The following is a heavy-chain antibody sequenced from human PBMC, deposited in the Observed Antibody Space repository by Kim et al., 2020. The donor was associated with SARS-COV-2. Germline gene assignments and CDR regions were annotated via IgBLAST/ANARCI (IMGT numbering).Heavy chain of an antibody. CDR3: ARDFQGYYYDSSGPYWGKFDY. CDR2: ISYDGSNK. CDR1: GFTFSSYG. Sequence: GGSLRLSCAASGFTFSSYGMHWVRQAPGKGLEWVAVISYDGSNKYYADSVKGRFTISRDNSKNTLYLQMNSLRAEDTAVYYCARDFQGYYYDSSGPYWGKFDYWGQGTLVTVSS. V-gene: IGHV3-33*05. J-gene: IGHJ4*02. D-gene: IGHD3-22*01.